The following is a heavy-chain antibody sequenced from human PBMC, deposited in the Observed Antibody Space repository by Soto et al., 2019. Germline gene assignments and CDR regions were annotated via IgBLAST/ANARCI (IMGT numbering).Heavy chain of an antibody. J-gene: IGHJ4*02. V-gene: IGHV2-5*02. CDR1: GFSLSTSGMG. CDR2: IYWDDDK. Sequence: QITLKESGPTLVKPTQTFTLACTFSGFSLSTSGMGVGWIRQPPGKALEWLALIYWDDDKRYSPSLKSRLTXPXVTSKNQVVLTMTNMDPVDTATYYCAHSSSTSSSDYWGQGTLVTVSS. D-gene: IGHD6-6*01. CDR3: AHSSSTSSSDY.